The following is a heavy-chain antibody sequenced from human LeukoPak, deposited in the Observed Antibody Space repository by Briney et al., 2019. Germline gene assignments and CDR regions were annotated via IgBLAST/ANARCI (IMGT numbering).Heavy chain of an antibody. Sequence: RWASVKVSCKASGGTFSSYAISWVRQAPGQGLEWMGRIIPILGIANYAQKFQGRVTITADKSTSTAYMELSSLRSEDTAVYYCASLYGSGSYVDYWGQGTLVTVSS. J-gene: IGHJ4*02. CDR2: IIPILGIA. V-gene: IGHV1-69*04. D-gene: IGHD3-10*01. CDR3: ASLYGSGSYVDY. CDR1: GGTFSSYA.